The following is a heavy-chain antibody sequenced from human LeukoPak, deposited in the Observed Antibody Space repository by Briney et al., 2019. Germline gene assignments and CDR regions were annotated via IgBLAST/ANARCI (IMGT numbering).Heavy chain of an antibody. Sequence: GGSLRLSCAASGFTFSSYGMNWVRQAPGKGLEWVSYISSSGSTIYYADSVKGRFTISRDNAKNSLYLQMNSLRAEDTAVYYCARDRAMWFGELQGMDVWGQGTTVTLSS. CDR1: GFTFSSYG. V-gene: IGHV3-48*03. CDR3: ARDRAMWFGELQGMDV. J-gene: IGHJ6*02. D-gene: IGHD3-10*01. CDR2: ISSSGSTI.